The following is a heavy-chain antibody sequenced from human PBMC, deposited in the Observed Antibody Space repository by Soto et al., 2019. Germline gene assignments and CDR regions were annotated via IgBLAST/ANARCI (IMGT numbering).Heavy chain of an antibody. CDR2: IKGSHAGGTT. CDR1: GFTFTRAY. V-gene: IGHV3-15*01. Sequence: EVQLVESGGGLVEPGGSIRLSCAASGFTFTRAYMTWVRQAPGKGLEWVGRIKGSHAGGTTDYATSVKGRFTISRDDSKNTRYLQMSSLKSEDTSVYYCATEGGYPGSNLYGAYRGQGTLVTVSS. D-gene: IGHD1-26*01. CDR3: ATEGGYPGSNLYGAY. J-gene: IGHJ4*02.